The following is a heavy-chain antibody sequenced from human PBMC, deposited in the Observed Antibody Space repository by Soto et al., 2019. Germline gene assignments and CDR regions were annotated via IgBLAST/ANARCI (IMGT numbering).Heavy chain of an antibody. CDR2: ISSSGSTI. D-gene: IGHD6-13*01. Sequence: PGGSLRLSCAASGFTFSDYYMSWIRQAPGKGLEWVSYISSSGSTIYYADSVKGRFTIPRDNAKNSLYLQMNSLRAEDTAVYCCARASPIAAAGTDYWGQGTLVTAPQ. J-gene: IGHJ4*02. CDR3: ARASPIAAAGTDY. CDR1: GFTFSDYY. V-gene: IGHV3-11*01.